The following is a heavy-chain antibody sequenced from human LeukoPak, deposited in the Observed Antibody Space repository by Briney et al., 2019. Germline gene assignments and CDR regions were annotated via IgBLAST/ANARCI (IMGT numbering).Heavy chain of an antibody. CDR1: GDSISSSAYY. Sequence: PSETLSLTCSVSGDSISSSAYYWGWIRQPPGNGLEWIGIIYYSGSTYYNPSLKRRVTRSVATSKNQCSLKLSSVTAADTAVYYCARYAVTTLDYWGQGTLVTVSS. CDR2: IYYSGST. V-gene: IGHV4-39*07. J-gene: IGHJ4*02. CDR3: ARYAVTTLDY. D-gene: IGHD4-17*01.